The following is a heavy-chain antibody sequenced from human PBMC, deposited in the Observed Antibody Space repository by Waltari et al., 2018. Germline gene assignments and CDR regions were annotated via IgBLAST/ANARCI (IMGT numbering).Heavy chain of an antibody. CDR1: GFRYDTYW. CDR2: IYPGDSDP. D-gene: IGHD4-4*01. CDR3: ARRNAHFHFGMDV. J-gene: IGHJ6*02. V-gene: IGHV5-51*01. Sequence: EVQLVQSGTEVKKPGESLKISCKASGFRYDTYWIAWVRQMPGKGLEWMGIIYPGDSDPRYSPSFQGQVPFSVDRSSSTAYLQWTSLKASDTGIYYCARRNAHFHFGMDVWGQGTTVTVSS.